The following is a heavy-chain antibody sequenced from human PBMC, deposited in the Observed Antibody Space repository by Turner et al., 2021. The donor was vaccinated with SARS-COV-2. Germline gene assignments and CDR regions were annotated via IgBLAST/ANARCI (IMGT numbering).Heavy chain of an antibody. V-gene: IGHV3-66*01. CDR1: GFTVRSTY. CDR2: IYSGGST. CDR3: ARDLEAAAGP. Sequence: EVQLVESGGGLVQPGGSLRLSCAASGFTVRSTYMSWVRQAPGRGLEWVSVIYSGGSTYYADSVKGRFTISRDNSKNTLYLQMNSLRAEDTAVYYCARDLEAAAGPWGQGTLVTVSS. J-gene: IGHJ4*02. D-gene: IGHD6-13*01.